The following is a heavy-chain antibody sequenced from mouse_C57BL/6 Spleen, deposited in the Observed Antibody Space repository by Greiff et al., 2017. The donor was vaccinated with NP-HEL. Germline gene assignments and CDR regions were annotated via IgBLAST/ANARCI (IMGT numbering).Heavy chain of an antibody. D-gene: IGHD1-1*01. V-gene: IGHV1-85*01. CDR1: GYTFTSYD. Sequence: QVQLKESGPELVKPGASVKLSCKASGYTFTSYDINWVKQRPGQGLEWIGWIYPRDGSTKYNEKFKGKATLTVDTSSSTAYMELHSLTSEDSAVYFCARCDYYGSSYVGYAMDYWGQGTSVTVSS. CDR3: ARCDYYGSSYVGYAMDY. J-gene: IGHJ4*01. CDR2: IYPRDGST.